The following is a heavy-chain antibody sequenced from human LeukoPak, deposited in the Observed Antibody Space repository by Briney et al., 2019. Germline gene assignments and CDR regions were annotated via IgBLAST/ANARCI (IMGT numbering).Heavy chain of an antibody. D-gene: IGHD5/OR15-5a*01. Sequence: GASVKVSCKASGGTFSSYAISWVRQAPGQGLEWMGGIIPIFGTANYAQKFQGRVTITADKSTSTAYMELSSLRSEDTAVYYCARARTGYGLYDAFDIWGQGTMVTVSS. CDR1: GGTFSSYA. J-gene: IGHJ3*02. CDR3: ARARTGYGLYDAFDI. CDR2: IIPIFGTA. V-gene: IGHV1-69*06.